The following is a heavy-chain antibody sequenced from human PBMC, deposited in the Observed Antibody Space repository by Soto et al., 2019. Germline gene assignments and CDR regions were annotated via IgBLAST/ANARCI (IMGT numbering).Heavy chain of an antibody. CDR1: GYTFTSYY. CDR3: ARDLAYSSGFRGTLDY. D-gene: IGHD6-19*01. Sequence: GPSVNVSCKASGYTFTSYYMHWVRQAPGQGLEWMGIINPSGGSTSYAQKFQGRVTMTRDTSTSTVYMELSSLRSEDTAVYYCARDLAYSSGFRGTLDYWGQGTLVTVS. V-gene: IGHV1-46*01. J-gene: IGHJ4*02. CDR2: INPSGGST.